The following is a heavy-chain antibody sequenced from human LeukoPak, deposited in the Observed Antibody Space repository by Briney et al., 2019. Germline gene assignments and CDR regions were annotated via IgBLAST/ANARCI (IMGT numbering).Heavy chain of an antibody. J-gene: IGHJ6*02. CDR3: ATIAAACTDYYYGMDV. CDR1: GGSISSYY. CDR2: IYYSGST. V-gene: IGHV4-59*08. D-gene: IGHD6-13*01. Sequence: SETLSLTCTVSGGSISSYYWSWIRQPPGKGLEWIGYIYYSGSTNYNPSLKSRVTISVDTSKNQFSLKLSSVTAADTAVYYCATIAAACTDYYYGMDVWGQGTTVTVSS.